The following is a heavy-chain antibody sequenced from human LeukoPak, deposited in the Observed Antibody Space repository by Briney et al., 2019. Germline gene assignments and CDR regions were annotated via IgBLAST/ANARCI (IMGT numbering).Heavy chain of an antibody. D-gene: IGHD6-19*01. Sequence: ASVKVSCTASGYTFINFFMPWVRQAPGQGLEWMGWINPNSGGTNLAQKFQGRVTMTRDTSISTAYMELSNLRSDDTAVYFCARGTEGGSGWDLTYWGQGTLVTVSS. V-gene: IGHV1-2*02. CDR2: INPNSGGT. CDR3: ARGTEGGSGWDLTY. J-gene: IGHJ4*02. CDR1: GYTFINFF.